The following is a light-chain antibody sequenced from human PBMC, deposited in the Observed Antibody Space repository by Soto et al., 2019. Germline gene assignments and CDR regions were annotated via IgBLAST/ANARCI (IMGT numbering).Light chain of an antibody. CDR2: GAS. CDR3: QQFEDSPCT. J-gene: IGKJ3*01. CDR1: QSVSSSF. Sequence: EIVLTPSPDTLSLSPGERVTLSCRASQSVSSSFLAWYQQKPGQAPRLLIYGASTRATGIPDRFSGSGSGTDFTLTITRLEPEDFAGYYCQQFEDSPCTFGPGTKGDI. V-gene: IGKV3-20*01.